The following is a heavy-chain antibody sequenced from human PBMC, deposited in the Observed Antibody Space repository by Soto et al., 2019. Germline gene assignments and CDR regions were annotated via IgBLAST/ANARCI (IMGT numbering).Heavy chain of an antibody. D-gene: IGHD1-26*01. CDR3: ARDGGSYYDAFDI. CDR2: IWYDGSNK. Sequence: QVQLVESGGGVVQPGRSLRLSCAASGFTFSNYGMHWVRQAPGKGLEWVAVIWYDGSNKYYADSVKGRFTISRDNSKNTLYLQMNSLRAEDTAVYYCARDGGSYYDAFDIWGQGTMVTVSS. V-gene: IGHV3-33*01. CDR1: GFTFSNYG. J-gene: IGHJ3*02.